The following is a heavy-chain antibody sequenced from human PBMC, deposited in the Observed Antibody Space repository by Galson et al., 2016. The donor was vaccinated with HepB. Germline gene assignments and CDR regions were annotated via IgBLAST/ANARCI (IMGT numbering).Heavy chain of an antibody. CDR2: ISAYSGST. CDR1: GYTFTNYG. J-gene: IGHJ6*02. V-gene: IGHV1-18*04. CDR3: ARDRHFRGWYVYYGMDV. Sequence: SGYTFTNYGISWVRQAPGQGLEWMGWISAYSGSTNSAQRLQGRITMTTDTSTSTAYMELRSLRSDDTAVYYCARDRHFRGWYVYYGMDVWGQGTTVTVSS. D-gene: IGHD6-19*01.